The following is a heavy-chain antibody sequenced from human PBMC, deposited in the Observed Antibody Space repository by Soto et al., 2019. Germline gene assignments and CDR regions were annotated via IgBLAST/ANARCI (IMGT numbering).Heavy chain of an antibody. J-gene: IGHJ4*02. CDR2: VYYRGRS. D-gene: IGHD4-17*01. V-gene: IGHV4-39*01. CDR1: GGSVTNSSYY. Sequence: SETLSLTCTVSGGSVTNSSYYWGWIRQSPGKGLEWIGSVYYRGRSYSKSSVKSRVTISVDTSKNRFSLSLNSVTASDTAVYFCVSQRTTVPTQAYFDYWGPGDLVTVS. CDR3: VSQRTTVPTQAYFDY.